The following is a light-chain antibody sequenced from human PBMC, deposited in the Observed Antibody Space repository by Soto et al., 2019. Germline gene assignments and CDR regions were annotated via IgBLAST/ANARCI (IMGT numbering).Light chain of an antibody. J-gene: IGKJ2*01. CDR2: EAA. CDR1: QSVDTY. V-gene: IGKV1-5*01. CDR3: QQYNSDSPS. Sequence: DIQMTQSPSTLSPSVGDRVTITCRASQSVDTYLAWYHQKPGKAPKLLIYEAASLENGVPSRFSGSGSGTEFTLAISSLQPDDFATYYCQQYNSDSPSFGQGTKLEIK.